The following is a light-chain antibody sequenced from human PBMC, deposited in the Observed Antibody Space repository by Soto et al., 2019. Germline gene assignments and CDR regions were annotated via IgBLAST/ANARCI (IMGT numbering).Light chain of an antibody. CDR2: TTN. CDR3: AAWDDSLNGHV. J-gene: IGLJ1*01. V-gene: IGLV1-44*01. CDR1: SSDIGTSS. Sequence: QSLLTQPNSASGTPGQRVTISCSGSSSDIGTSSVHWFQQLPGTAPKLLISTTNQRPSGVPERFSGSKSGTSAFLAISGLQSEDEADYYCAAWDDSLNGHVFGTGTRSPS.